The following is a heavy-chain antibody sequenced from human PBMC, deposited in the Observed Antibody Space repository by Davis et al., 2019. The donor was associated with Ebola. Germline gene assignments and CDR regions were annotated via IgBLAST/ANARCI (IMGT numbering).Heavy chain of an antibody. D-gene: IGHD6-19*01. Sequence: SLKISCAASGFTFDDYAMHWVRQAPGKGLEWVSGISWNSGSITYADSVKGRFTISRDNAKNSLYLQMNSLRAEDTALYYCAKDLTLAVAGVWAAFDIWGQGTMVTVSS. CDR1: GFTFDDYA. V-gene: IGHV3-9*01. J-gene: IGHJ3*02. CDR2: ISWNSGSI. CDR3: AKDLTLAVAGVWAAFDI.